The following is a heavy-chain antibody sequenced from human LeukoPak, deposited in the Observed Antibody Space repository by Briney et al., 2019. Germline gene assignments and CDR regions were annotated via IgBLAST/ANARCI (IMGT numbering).Heavy chain of an antibody. CDR2: IYPGDSDT. J-gene: IGHJ4*02. CDR1: GYTFTNYW. Sequence: GESLRISCKGSGYTFTNYWIGWVRQVPGKGLEWMGIIYPGDSDTRYSPSFQGQVIISADKSSSTAYLQWSSLKASDTAMYYCARRESSGSIDDWGQGTLVTVSS. D-gene: IGHD6-19*01. CDR3: ARRESSGSIDD. V-gene: IGHV5-51*01.